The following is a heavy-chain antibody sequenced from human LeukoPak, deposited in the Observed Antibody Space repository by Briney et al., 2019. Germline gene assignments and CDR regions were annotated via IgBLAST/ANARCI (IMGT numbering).Heavy chain of an antibody. J-gene: IGHJ6*03. CDR2: INPNSGAT. Sequence: ASVKVSCKASGYAFTGYYMDWVRQAPGQGLEWMGRINPNSGATNYAQKFQGRVTMTRDTSISTAYMEFNGLRSDDTAVYYCARGIYSTDLYFYMDVWGNRTTVTVYS. CDR1: GYAFTGYY. V-gene: IGHV1-2*06. D-gene: IGHD2/OR15-2a*01. CDR3: ARGIYSTDLYFYMDV.